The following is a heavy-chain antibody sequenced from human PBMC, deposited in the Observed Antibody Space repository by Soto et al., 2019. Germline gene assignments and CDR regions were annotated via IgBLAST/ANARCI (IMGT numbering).Heavy chain of an antibody. J-gene: IGHJ6*02. CDR3: ARGVLVYQGTGYYYYHGLDV. CDR1: GDSLSSTNHY. Sequence: SETLSLTCTVSGDSLSSTNHYWGWVRQTPGKGLDWIGTFHHFSTTTDYPSVKGRALISAYTAKNKISLRLRSGTAADTALYFCARGVLVYQGTGYYYYHGLDVWGQGTTVTVSS. CDR2: FHHFSTT. V-gene: IGHV4-39*01. D-gene: IGHD1-20*01.